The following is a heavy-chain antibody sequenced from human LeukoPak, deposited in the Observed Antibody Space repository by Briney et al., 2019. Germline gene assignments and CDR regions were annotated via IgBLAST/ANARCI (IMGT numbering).Heavy chain of an antibody. CDR1: GFTFSSYG. V-gene: IGHV3-33*01. CDR2: IWYDGSNK. D-gene: IGHD3-22*01. Sequence: PGRSLRLSCAASGFTFSSYGMHWVRQAPGKGLEWVAVIWYDGSNKYYADSVKGRFTISRDNSKNTLYLQMNSLRAEDTAVYYCARDPEPDYYDSSGYFHYWGQGTLVTVSS. J-gene: IGHJ4*02. CDR3: ARDPEPDYYDSSGYFHY.